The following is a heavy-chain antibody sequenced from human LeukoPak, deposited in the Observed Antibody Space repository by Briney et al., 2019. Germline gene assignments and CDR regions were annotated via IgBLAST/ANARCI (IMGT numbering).Heavy chain of an antibody. Sequence: GASVKVSCKASGGTFSSYAISWVRQAPGQGLEWMGGIIPIFGTANYAQKFQGRVTITADESTSTAYMELSSLGSEDTAVYYCARELNVLLWFGELLISYNWFDPWGQGTLVTVSS. CDR3: ARELNVLLWFGELLISYNWFDP. D-gene: IGHD3-10*01. CDR2: IIPIFGTA. V-gene: IGHV1-69*01. J-gene: IGHJ5*02. CDR1: GGTFSSYA.